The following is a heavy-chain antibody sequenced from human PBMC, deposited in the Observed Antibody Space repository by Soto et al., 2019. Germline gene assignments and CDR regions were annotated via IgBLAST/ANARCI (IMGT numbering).Heavy chain of an antibody. J-gene: IGHJ4*01. D-gene: IGHD6-13*01. CDR2: INPSGGST. Sequence: ASVKVSCKASGYTFTRYHIHWVRQAPGQGLEWMGIINPSGGSTTYAQKFQGRVTMTRDTSTSTAYMELRSLRSDDTAVYYCATEWPGSSNYNDYWGHGTLVTVSS. CDR3: ATEWPGSSNYNDY. V-gene: IGHV1-46*01. CDR1: GYTFTRYH.